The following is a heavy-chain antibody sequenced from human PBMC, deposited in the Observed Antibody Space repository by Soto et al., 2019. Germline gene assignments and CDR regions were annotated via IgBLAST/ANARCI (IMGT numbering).Heavy chain of an antibody. Sequence: LRLSCAASGFTFSSYSMNWVRQAPGKGLEWVSSISSSSSYIYYADSVKGRFTISRDNAKNSLYLQMNSLRAEDTAVYYCASTPAAIRVGYYYYGMDVWGQGTTVTVSS. CDR2: ISSSSSYI. V-gene: IGHV3-21*01. J-gene: IGHJ6*02. CDR3: ASTPAAIRVGYYYYGMDV. CDR1: GFTFSSYS. D-gene: IGHD2-2*01.